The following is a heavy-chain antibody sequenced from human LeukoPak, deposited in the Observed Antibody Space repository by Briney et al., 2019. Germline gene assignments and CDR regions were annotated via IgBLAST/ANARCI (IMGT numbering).Heavy chain of an antibody. CDR1: GGSISSYY. D-gene: IGHD3-22*01. CDR3: ARSSYSGYYYMVDY. Sequence: SETLSLTCTVSGGSISSYYWSWIRQPAGKGLEWIGRIYTSGSTNYNLSLKSRVTMSVDTSKNQFSLKLSSVTAADTAVYYCARSSYSGYYYMVDYWGQGTLVTVSS. J-gene: IGHJ4*02. V-gene: IGHV4-4*07. CDR2: IYTSGST.